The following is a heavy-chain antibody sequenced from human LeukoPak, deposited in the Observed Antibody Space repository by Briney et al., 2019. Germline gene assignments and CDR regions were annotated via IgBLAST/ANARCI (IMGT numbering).Heavy chain of an antibody. CDR3: ARIPDSSGWYLRDY. J-gene: IGHJ4*02. V-gene: IGHV1-69*04. CDR1: GGTFSSYA. CDR2: IIPILGIA. Sequence: ASVTVSCKASGGTFSSYAISWVRQAPGQGLEWMGRIIPILGIANYAQKFQGRVTITADKSTSTAYMELSSLRSEDTAVYYCARIPDSSGWYLRDYWGQGTLVTVSS. D-gene: IGHD6-19*01.